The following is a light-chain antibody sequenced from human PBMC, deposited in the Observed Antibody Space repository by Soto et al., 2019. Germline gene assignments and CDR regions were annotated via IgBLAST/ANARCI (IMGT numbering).Light chain of an antibody. CDR1: QGISNY. J-gene: IGKJ4*01. CDR3: QQLNGYFPLT. V-gene: IGKV1-9*01. Sequence: IQFTQSPASLSASVGYRVTVTCRASQGISNYLAWYQQKPGKAPKLLIHAASTLQSGVPSRFSGSGSGTHFTLTISGLQPEDFATYYCQQLNGYFPLTFGGGTKVDIK. CDR2: AAS.